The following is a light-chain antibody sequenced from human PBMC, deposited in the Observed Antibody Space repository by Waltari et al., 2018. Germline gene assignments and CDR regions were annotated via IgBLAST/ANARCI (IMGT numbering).Light chain of an antibody. V-gene: IGKV3-11*01. CDR1: QSVSSY. Sequence: EIVLTHSPATLSLSPGERATLSCRASQSVSSYLAWYQQKPGQAPRLLIYDASNRATGIPARFSGSGAGTDVTLTISSLEPEDFAVYYCQQRSNWPPITFGQGTRLEIK. CDR2: DAS. J-gene: IGKJ5*01. CDR3: QQRSNWPPIT.